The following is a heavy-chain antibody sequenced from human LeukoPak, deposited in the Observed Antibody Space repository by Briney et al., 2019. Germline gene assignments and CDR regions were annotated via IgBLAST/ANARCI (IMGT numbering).Heavy chain of an antibody. CDR3: ARDRSGIGSEKRSGSYVSDY. CDR2: IIPIFGTA. CDR1: GGTFSSYA. V-gene: IGHV1-69*13. D-gene: IGHD1-26*01. Sequence: SVKVSCKASGGTFSSYAISWVRQAPGQGLEWMGGIIPIFGTANYAQKFQGRVTITADESTSTAYMELSSLRSEDTAVYYCARDRSGIGSEKRSGSYVSDYWGQGTLVTVSS. J-gene: IGHJ4*02.